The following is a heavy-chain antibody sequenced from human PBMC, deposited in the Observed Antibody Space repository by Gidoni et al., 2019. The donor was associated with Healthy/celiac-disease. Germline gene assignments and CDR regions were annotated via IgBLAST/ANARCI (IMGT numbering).Heavy chain of an antibody. CDR3: AKGSESFHYYDSSGYWEFDY. CDR1: GFTFSSYA. J-gene: IGHJ4*02. CDR2: ISGSGGST. Sequence: EVQLLESGGGLVQPGGSLRLSCAASGFTFSSYAMSWVRQAPGKGLEWVSAISGSGGSTYYADSVKGRFTISRDNSKNTLYLQMNSLRAEDTAVYYCAKGSESFHYYDSSGYWEFDYWGQGTLVTVSS. V-gene: IGHV3-23*01. D-gene: IGHD3-22*01.